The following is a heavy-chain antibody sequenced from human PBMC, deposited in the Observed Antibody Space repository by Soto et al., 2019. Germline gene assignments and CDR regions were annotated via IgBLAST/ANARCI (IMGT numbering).Heavy chain of an antibody. CDR1: GFSFSSYA. D-gene: IGHD6-13*01. Sequence: QVQVVESGGGVVQPGRSLRLSCAASGFSFSSYAMHWVRQAPGKGLEWVAVISYDGNNKYYADSVKGRITISRDSSKNKVYLQMNSLRPEDTAVYYCARAPPRGIAAPGTWGSGMDVWGQGTTVTVSS. CDR2: ISYDGNNK. V-gene: IGHV3-30-3*01. CDR3: ARAPPRGIAAPGTWGSGMDV. J-gene: IGHJ6*02.